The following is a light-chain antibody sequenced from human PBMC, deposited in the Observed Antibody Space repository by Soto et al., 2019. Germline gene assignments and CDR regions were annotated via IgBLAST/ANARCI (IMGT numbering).Light chain of an antibody. J-gene: IGLJ1*01. CDR3: SSYTSSSTV. V-gene: IGLV2-14*01. CDR1: SSDGDDYKD. Sequence: QSALTQPASVSGSPGQSITISCTGISSDGDDYKDVSWYQQHPGKAPKLMIYEVTYRPSGVSNRFSGSKSGNTAYLTISGLQAEDEADYYCSSYTSSSTVFGTGTKFTVL. CDR2: EVT.